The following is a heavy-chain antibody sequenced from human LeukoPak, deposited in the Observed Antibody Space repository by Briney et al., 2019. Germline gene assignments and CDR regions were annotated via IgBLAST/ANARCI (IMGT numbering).Heavy chain of an antibody. Sequence: ASVKVSCKTSGYTFSSHAMKWVRQAPGQGLEFMGWINTNTGNPTYAQGFTGRFVFSLDTSVSTAYLQIISLKSEDTAVYYCAREKATGGPDYFWGQGTLVTVSS. CDR2: INTNTGNP. J-gene: IGHJ4*02. CDR3: AREKATGGPDYF. D-gene: IGHD5-12*01. CDR1: GYTFSSHA. V-gene: IGHV7-4-1*02.